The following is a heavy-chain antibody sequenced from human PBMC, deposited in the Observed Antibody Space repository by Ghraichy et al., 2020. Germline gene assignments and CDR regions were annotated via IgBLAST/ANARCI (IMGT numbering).Heavy chain of an antibody. CDR1: GFSFSNSA. Sequence: GGSLRLSCATSGFSFSNSAFNWVRQAPGKGLVWVSSISSSGAYTTYADSVKGRFTISRDNARDTVYLQMGSLRAEDTALYYCARVALYSGYVNDFDSWGQGTLVTVSS. D-gene: IGHD5-12*01. V-gene: IGHV3-21*06. CDR2: ISSSGAYT. CDR3: ARVALYSGYVNDFDS. J-gene: IGHJ4*02.